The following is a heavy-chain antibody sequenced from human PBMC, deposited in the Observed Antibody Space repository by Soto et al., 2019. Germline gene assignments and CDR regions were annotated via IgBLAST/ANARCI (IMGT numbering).Heavy chain of an antibody. Sequence: SVKGSCKASGGTFNTHAISWVRQDPGQGLEWMGGIIPIYGVTHYAQKFQGRATFTADTSTNTVYMELSSLRSGDTAVYSCARNYYGSGTYSGMDVWGRGTTVTAP. CDR2: IIPIYGVT. J-gene: IGHJ6*02. CDR1: GGTFNTHA. V-gene: IGHV1-69*10. CDR3: ARNYYGSGTYSGMDV. D-gene: IGHD3-10*01.